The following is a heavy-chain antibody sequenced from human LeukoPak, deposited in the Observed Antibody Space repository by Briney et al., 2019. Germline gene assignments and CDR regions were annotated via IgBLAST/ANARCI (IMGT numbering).Heavy chain of an antibody. CDR2: INPNSGGT. CDR1: GCTFTGYY. D-gene: IGHD2-15*01. V-gene: IGHV1-2*02. J-gene: IGHJ4*02. CDR3: ARDHLGYCSGGSCYGQYLRGPDDVGPEPFDY. Sequence: GASVKVSCKASGCTFTGYYMHWVRQAPGQGLEWMGWINPNSGGTNYAQKLQGRVTMTTDTSTSTAYMELRSLRSDDTAVYYCARDHLGYCSGGSCYGQYLRGPDDVGPEPFDYWGQGTLVTVSS.